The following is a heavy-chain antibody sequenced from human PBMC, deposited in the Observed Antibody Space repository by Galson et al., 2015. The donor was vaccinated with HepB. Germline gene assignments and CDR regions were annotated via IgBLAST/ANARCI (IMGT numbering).Heavy chain of an antibody. CDR3: LRLGDLSGYSSS. Sequence: SLRLSCAASGFTLSGYWMHWVRQGPGMGLVWVGHIKSKASSYATTYTTSVKGRFTIFRDDSKNTAYLQMNSLKTEDTAVYYCLRLGDLSGYSSSWGRGTLVTVSS. D-gene: IGHD6-13*01. J-gene: IGHJ4*02. CDR2: IKSKASSYAT. CDR1: GFTLSGYW. V-gene: IGHV3-73*01.